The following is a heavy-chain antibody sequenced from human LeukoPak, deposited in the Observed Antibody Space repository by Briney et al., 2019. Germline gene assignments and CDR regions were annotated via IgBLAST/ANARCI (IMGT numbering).Heavy chain of an antibody. J-gene: IGHJ4*02. Sequence: GRSLSPSCAASGISFTTFGMHWVCQAPGKGLGRVAFISRNGKKKYVEDSVKGRFTGARDNSKNTLHLQMNSLRVEDMAVYYCAKDGDCRGGRCYSNYFDYWGQGTLVTVSS. CDR1: GISFTTFG. CDR2: ISRNGKKK. V-gene: IGHV3-30*18. D-gene: IGHD2-15*01. CDR3: AKDGDCRGGRCYSNYFDY.